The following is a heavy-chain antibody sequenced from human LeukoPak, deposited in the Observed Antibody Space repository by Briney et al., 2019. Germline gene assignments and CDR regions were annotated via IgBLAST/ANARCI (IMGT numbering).Heavy chain of an antibody. CDR2: INWNGGST. D-gene: IGHD3-10*01. J-gene: IGHJ4*02. Sequence: PGGSLRLSCAASGFTFDDYGMSWVRQAPGKGLEWVSGINWNGGSTGYADSVKGRFTISRDNVKNSLYLQMNSLRAEDTALYYCARGYGSGSYYPGYYFDYWGQGTLVTVSS. V-gene: IGHV3-20*04. CDR1: GFTFDDYG. CDR3: ARGYGSGSYYPGYYFDY.